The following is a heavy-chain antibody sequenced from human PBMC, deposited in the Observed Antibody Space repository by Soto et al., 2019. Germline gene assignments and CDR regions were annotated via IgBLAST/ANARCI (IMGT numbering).Heavy chain of an antibody. V-gene: IGHV1-3*04. CDR2: INTDNGNT. CDR1: GYTFTSCA. J-gene: IGHJ2*01. Sequence: QVQIVQSGAEVKKPGASVKVSCKASGYTFTSCAIHWVRQAPGQRPEWMGWINTDNGNTKYSHRFQGRVTITRDTSANTAYVELTNLRSEDTAIYYCARDRAGDWYFDLWGRGTLVTVSS. CDR3: ARDRAGDWYFDL.